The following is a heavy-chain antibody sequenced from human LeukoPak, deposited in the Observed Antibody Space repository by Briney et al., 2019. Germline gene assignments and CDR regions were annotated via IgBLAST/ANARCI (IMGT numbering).Heavy chain of an antibody. CDR3: ARDLYGSGYYY. CDR2: IYSGGST. J-gene: IGHJ4*02. Sequence: GGSLRLSCAASGFTVSSNYMSWVRQAPGKGLEWVSVIYSGGSTYYADSVKGRFTISRDNSKNTLYLQMNSLRAEDTAVYYCARDLYGSGYYYWGQGTLVTVSS. CDR1: GFTVSSNY. D-gene: IGHD3-22*01. V-gene: IGHV3-66*01.